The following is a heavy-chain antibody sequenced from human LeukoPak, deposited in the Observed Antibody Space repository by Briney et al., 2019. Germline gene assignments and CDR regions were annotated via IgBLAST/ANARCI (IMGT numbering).Heavy chain of an antibody. Sequence: ASVKVSCKASGYTFSNYNIHWLRQAPGQGLEWMGIVNPSGDSTNYAQDFQGRVTLTGDTSTSTVYMELNSLRSEDTAVYYCARVRDGYNDAYDIWGQGTMVTVSS. CDR2: VNPSGDST. CDR3: ARVRDGYNDAYDI. V-gene: IGHV1-46*01. D-gene: IGHD5-24*01. CDR1: GYTFSNYN. J-gene: IGHJ3*02.